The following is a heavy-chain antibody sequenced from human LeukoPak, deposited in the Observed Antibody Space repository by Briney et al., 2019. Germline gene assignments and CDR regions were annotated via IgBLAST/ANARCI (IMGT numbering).Heavy chain of an antibody. V-gene: IGHV1-8*01. CDR3: ARDPLRYFDWLPRRASESNWFDP. CDR1: GYTFTGYD. CDR2: MNPNSGNT. D-gene: IGHD3-9*01. Sequence: GASVKVSCKASGYTFTGYDINWVRQATGQGLEWMGWMNPNSGNTGYAQKFQGRVTMTRNTSISTAYMELSSLRSEDTAVYYCARDPLRYFDWLPRRASESNWFDPWGQGTLVTVSS. J-gene: IGHJ5*02.